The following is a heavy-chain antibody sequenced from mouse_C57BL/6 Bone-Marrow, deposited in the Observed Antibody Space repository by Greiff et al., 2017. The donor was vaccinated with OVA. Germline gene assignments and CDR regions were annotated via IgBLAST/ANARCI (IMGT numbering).Heavy chain of an antibody. CDR2: IDPANGNT. V-gene: IGHV14-3*01. Sequence: VQLQQSVAELVRPGASVKLSCTASGFNIKNTYMHWVKQRPEQGLEWIGRIDPANGNTKYAPKFQGKATITADTSSNTAYLQLSSLTSEDTAVYYCAREGIYYYGSTSYWYFDVWGTGTTVTVSS. D-gene: IGHD1-1*01. J-gene: IGHJ1*03. CDR1: GFNIKNTY. CDR3: AREGIYYYGSTSYWYFDV.